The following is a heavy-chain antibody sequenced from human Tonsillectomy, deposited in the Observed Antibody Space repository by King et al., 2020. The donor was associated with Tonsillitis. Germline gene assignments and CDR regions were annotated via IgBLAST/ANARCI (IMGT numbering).Heavy chain of an antibody. D-gene: IGHD6-13*01. V-gene: IGHV4-59*01. J-gene: IGHJ5*01. CDR2: IFYSGST. CDR1: GGSISSYY. Sequence: VQLQESGPGLVKPSETLSLTCTVSGGSISSYYWSWIRQPPGRGLEWIGYIFYSGSTIYNPSLKSRVTISVDTSTNQFSLKLSSVTAADTAVYYCARVVTSSPSDRWFDSWGQGTLVTVSS. CDR3: ARVVTSSPSDRWFDS.